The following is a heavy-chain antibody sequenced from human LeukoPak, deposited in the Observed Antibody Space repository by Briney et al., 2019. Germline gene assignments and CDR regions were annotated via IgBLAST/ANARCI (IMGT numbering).Heavy chain of an antibody. V-gene: IGHV4-34*01. CDR2: INHNGST. CDR3: ARGGGYSGYAGTYFDY. D-gene: IGHD5-12*01. Sequence: PSETLSLTCAVYGGSFSGYYWSWIRQPPGKGLEWIGEINHNGSTNYNPSLKSRVTISVDTSKNQFSLKLSSVTAADTAVYYCARGGGYSGYAGTYFDYWGQGTLVTVSS. CDR1: GGSFSGYY. J-gene: IGHJ4*02.